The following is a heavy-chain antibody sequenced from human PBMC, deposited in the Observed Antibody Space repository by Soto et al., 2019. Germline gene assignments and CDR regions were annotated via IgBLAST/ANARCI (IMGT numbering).Heavy chain of an antibody. CDR1: GFTFSSYG. Sequence: PGGSLRLSCAASGFTFSSYGMHWVRQAPGKGLEWVTVISYDGSNKYYAYSVKGRFTISRDNSKNTLYLQMNSLRAEDTAVYYCAKGKAYYYDSSGYALDYWGQGTLVTVSS. V-gene: IGHV3-30*18. CDR2: ISYDGSNK. CDR3: AKGKAYYYDSSGYALDY. D-gene: IGHD3-22*01. J-gene: IGHJ4*02.